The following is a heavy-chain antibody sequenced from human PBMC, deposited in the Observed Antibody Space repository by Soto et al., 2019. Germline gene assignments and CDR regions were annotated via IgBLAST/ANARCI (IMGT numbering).Heavy chain of an antibody. Sequence: GGSLRLSCKGSGYSFTSYWIGWVRQMPGKGLEWMGIIYPGDSDTRYSPSFQGQVTISADKSISTAYLQWSSLKASDTAMYYCARHWNSGSWKGDDAFDIWGQGTMVTVSS. V-gene: IGHV5-51*01. CDR1: GYSFTSYW. CDR3: ARHWNSGSWKGDDAFDI. D-gene: IGHD1-26*01. J-gene: IGHJ3*02. CDR2: IYPGDSDT.